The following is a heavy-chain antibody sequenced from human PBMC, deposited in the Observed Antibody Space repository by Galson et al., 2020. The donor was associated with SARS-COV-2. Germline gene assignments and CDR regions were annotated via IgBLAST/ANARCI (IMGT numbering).Heavy chain of an antibody. Sequence: GESPKISCAASGFSFSNYWTHWVRQAPGKGMVWVSVIKNDGSTSYADSVKGRFTISRDSAKNTLYLQMNSLRAEDTAVYYCAAIQGGGAFDMWGQGTVVTVSP. CDR1: GFSFSNYW. D-gene: IGHD3-16*01. J-gene: IGHJ3*02. CDR3: AAIQGGGAFDM. V-gene: IGHV3-74*01. CDR2: IKNDGST.